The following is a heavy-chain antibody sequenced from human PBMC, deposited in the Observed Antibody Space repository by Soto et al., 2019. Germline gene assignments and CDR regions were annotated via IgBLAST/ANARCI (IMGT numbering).Heavy chain of an antibody. CDR2: IRGKLYGATT. Sequence: EVQLVESGGDLVQPGRSLRLSCTTSGFTFGDHLMVWFRQAPGKGLEWVGFIRGKLYGATTEYAASVKGRFIISRDDSKSIAYLQMNSLKSEDTGVYYCLAGDYGDWGQGTLVTVSS. V-gene: IGHV3-49*03. D-gene: IGHD4-17*01. J-gene: IGHJ4*02. CDR3: LAGDYGD. CDR1: GFTFGDHL.